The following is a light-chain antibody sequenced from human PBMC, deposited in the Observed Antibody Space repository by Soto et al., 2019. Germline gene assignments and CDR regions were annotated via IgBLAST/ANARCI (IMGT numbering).Light chain of an antibody. J-gene: IGLJ2*01. V-gene: IGLV1-44*01. CDR3: AAWDDSLNGVV. CDR1: ISNIGGDT. Sequence: QSVLTQPPSASGTPGQRVTISCSGSISNIGGDTVNWYQQLPGTAPKLLMYTNNQRPSGVPDRFSGSKSGTSASLAISGLQCADEADYYCAAWDDSLNGVVFGGGTKLTVL. CDR2: TNN.